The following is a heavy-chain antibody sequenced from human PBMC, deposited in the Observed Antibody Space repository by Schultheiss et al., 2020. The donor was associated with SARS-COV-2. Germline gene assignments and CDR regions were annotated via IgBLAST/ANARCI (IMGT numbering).Heavy chain of an antibody. CDR3: VRAVGGGNCH. D-gene: IGHD2-21*01. CDR2: ISGSGANT. CDR1: GFTFSSHG. V-gene: IGHV3-23*01. Sequence: GGSLRLSCAASGFTFSSHGMSWVRQAPGKGLEWVSSISGSGANTYYAGSVKGRFTISRDNSKNSVYLQMNSLRVEDTAVYYCVRAVGGGNCHWGQGTLVTVSS. J-gene: IGHJ4*02.